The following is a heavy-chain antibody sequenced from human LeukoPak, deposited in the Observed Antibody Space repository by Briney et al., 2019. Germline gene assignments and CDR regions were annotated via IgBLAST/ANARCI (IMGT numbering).Heavy chain of an antibody. J-gene: IGHJ6*02. CDR3: ARDIVTGAYYYYGMDV. CDR1: GFTFSTYG. D-gene: IGHD3-9*01. V-gene: IGHV3-33*01. Sequence: PGGSLRLSCAASGFTFSTYGMHWVRQAPGKGLEWVAIIWYDGSDKYYADSVKGRFTISRDNSKNTLYLQMNSLRAEDTAVYYCARDIVTGAYYYYGMDVWGQGTTVTVSS. CDR2: IWYDGSDK.